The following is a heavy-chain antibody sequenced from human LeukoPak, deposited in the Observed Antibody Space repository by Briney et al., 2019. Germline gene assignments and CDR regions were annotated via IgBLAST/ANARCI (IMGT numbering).Heavy chain of an antibody. Sequence: SGGSLRLSCAASGFTFSSYAMSWVRQAPGKGLEWVSAISGSGGSTYYADSVKGRFTISRDNSKNTLYLQMNSLRAEDTAVYYCARNPSGSGWYSPFDYWGQGTLVTVSS. CDR1: GFTFSSYA. CDR3: ARNPSGSGWYSPFDY. V-gene: IGHV3-23*01. CDR2: ISGSGGST. J-gene: IGHJ4*02. D-gene: IGHD6-19*01.